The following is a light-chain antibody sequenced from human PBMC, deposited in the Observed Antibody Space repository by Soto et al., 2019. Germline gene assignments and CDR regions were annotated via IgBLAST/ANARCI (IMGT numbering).Light chain of an antibody. J-gene: IGLJ2*01. Sequence: QSALTQPASVSGSPGQSITISCTGTSSDVGAYNYVSWYQQHPGKVPKLMIFDVSNRPSGVSNRFSGSKSGNTASLTISGLHSEDEADYYCASYITTFTLVFGGGTKLTVL. CDR2: DVS. CDR3: ASYITTFTLV. V-gene: IGLV2-14*01. CDR1: SSDVGAYNY.